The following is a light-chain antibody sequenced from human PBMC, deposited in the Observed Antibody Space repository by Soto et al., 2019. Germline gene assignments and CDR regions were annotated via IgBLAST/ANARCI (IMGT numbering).Light chain of an antibody. CDR2: GAS. CDR1: QSVSS. J-gene: IGKJ1*01. Sequence: EIVMTQSPATLSVSPGDRATLSCRASQSVSSIAWYQQKPGQPPRLLIYGASNRATGIPDRFSGSGSGTDFTLTISRLEPEDFAVYYCQQYDSSPRTFGQGTKVEIK. V-gene: IGKV3-20*01. CDR3: QQYDSSPRT.